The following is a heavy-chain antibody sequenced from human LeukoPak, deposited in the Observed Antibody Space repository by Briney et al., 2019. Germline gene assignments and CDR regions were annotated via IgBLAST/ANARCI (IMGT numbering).Heavy chain of an antibody. Sequence: GGSLRLSCSVSGFTFSTYVMHWVRQAPAKGLEYVSAISSNGDNTYYADSVKGRFTISRDNSKNTLYLQMSSLRADDTAVYYCVRGTGYWGQGTLVTVSS. J-gene: IGHJ4*02. CDR1: GFTFSTYV. CDR2: ISSNGDNT. V-gene: IGHV3-64D*06. CDR3: VRGTGY.